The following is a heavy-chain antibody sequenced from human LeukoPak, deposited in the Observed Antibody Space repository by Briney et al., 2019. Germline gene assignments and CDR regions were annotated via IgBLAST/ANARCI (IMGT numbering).Heavy chain of an antibody. CDR3: AKGTDYYDSSGYSHFDF. J-gene: IGHJ4*02. Sequence: PGGSLRLSCAASGFTFRNYAMHWVRQTPGKGLEWVTVISHDESNEYYADSVKGRFTISRDNSKNTLYLQMNSLRAEDTAVYYCAKGTDYYDSSGYSHFDFWGQGTLVTVSS. CDR1: GFTFRNYA. CDR2: ISHDESNE. V-gene: IGHV3-30-3*01. D-gene: IGHD3-22*01.